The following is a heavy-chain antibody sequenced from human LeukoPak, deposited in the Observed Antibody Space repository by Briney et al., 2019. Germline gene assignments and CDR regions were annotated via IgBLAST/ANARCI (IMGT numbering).Heavy chain of an antibody. CDR1: GFTFDDYG. Sequence: GGSLRLSCAASGFTFDDYGMSWVRQVPGKWLEWVSGINWNGGSTGYADSVKGRFTISRDNAKNSLYLQINSLRAEDTALYYCARVSSSWYFWYFDLWGRGTLVTVSS. V-gene: IGHV3-20*04. D-gene: IGHD6-13*01. CDR3: ARVSSSWYFWYFDL. J-gene: IGHJ2*01. CDR2: INWNGGST.